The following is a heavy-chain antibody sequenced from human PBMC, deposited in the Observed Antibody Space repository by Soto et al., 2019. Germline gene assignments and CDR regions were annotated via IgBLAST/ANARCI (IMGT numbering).Heavy chain of an antibody. V-gene: IGHV3-30*18. J-gene: IGHJ6*02. CDR3: AKRLAARPSYYYGMDV. Sequence: QVQLVESGGGVVQPGRSLRLSCAASGFTFSSYGMHWVRQAPGKGLEWVAVISYDGSNKYYADSVKGRFTISRDNSKNTLYLQMNSLRAEDTAVYYCAKRLAARPSYYYGMDVWGQGTTVTVSS. CDR2: ISYDGSNK. CDR1: GFTFSSYG. D-gene: IGHD6-6*01.